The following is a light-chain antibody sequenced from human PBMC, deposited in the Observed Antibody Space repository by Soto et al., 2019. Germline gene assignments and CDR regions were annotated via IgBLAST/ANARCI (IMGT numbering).Light chain of an antibody. CDR1: QGISSY. Sequence: AIRMTQSPSSFSASKGDRVTITCRASQGISSYLAWYQQKPGKAPKLLIYTASTLKSGVPSRFSGSGSGTEFTLTISSLQPDDFATYYCQQYTTYRWTFGQGSKVDI. V-gene: IGKV1-8*01. J-gene: IGKJ1*01. CDR2: TAS. CDR3: QQYTTYRWT.